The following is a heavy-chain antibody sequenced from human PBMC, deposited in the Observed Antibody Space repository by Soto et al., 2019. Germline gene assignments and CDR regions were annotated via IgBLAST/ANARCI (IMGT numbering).Heavy chain of an antibody. CDR3: ARDRGAVTGQYFDY. CDR1: GCTFSAVY. Sequence: QVKLEESGGGLVKPGESLRLSCAASGCTFSAVYMSWIRQAPNKGLEYISYISSSGTSANYADSVKGRFTISRDNAKNSLYLQMNSLRAEDTAVYYCARDRGAVTGQYFDYWGQGALVTVSS. V-gene: IGHV3-11*05. J-gene: IGHJ4*02. D-gene: IGHD6-19*01. CDR2: ISSSGTSA.